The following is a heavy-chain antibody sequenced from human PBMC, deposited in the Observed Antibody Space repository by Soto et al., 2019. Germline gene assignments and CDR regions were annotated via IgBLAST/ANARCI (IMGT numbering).Heavy chain of an antibody. CDR2: INSDASST. Sequence: GGSLRLSCAASGFTFSSYWMHWVRQAPGKGLVWVSRINSDASSTGYADYVKGRFTIYRDNAKNTLYLQMNSLGDEDMAVYYCVREGQSDYDYYFDYWGQGTLVTVSS. J-gene: IGHJ4*02. D-gene: IGHD5-12*01. CDR1: GFTFSSYW. V-gene: IGHV3-74*01. CDR3: VREGQSDYDYYFDY.